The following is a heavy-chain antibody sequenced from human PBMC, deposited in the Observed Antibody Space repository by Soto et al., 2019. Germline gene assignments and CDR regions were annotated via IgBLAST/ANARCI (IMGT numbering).Heavy chain of an antibody. CDR2: IGGSGRTT. CDR1: GFTFSSYA. J-gene: IGHJ4*02. D-gene: IGHD3-22*01. Sequence: GGSLRLSCAASGFTFSSYAMSWVRQGPGKGLEWVSSIGGSGRTTYYADSVKGRFTISRDNSKNTLYLQMNSLRAEDTAVYYCAKKYYYDSTGYSLDYWGQGTLVTVSS. CDR3: AKKYYYDSTGYSLDY. V-gene: IGHV3-23*01.